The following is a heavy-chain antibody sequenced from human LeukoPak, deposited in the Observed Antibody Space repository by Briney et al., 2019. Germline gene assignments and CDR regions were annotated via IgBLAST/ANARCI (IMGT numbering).Heavy chain of an antibody. Sequence: PGGSLRLSCEGSAFIFSGHWMNWVRQTPGKGLEWVASIKEDGSERQYVDSVKGRFSISRDNTKGSLFLQLNSLRAEDTAVYYCARVDAGSSGDNWFDPWGQGTLVTVSS. CDR2: IKEDGSER. CDR1: AFIFSGHW. D-gene: IGHD6-25*01. V-gene: IGHV3-7*03. J-gene: IGHJ5*02. CDR3: ARVDAGSSGDNWFDP.